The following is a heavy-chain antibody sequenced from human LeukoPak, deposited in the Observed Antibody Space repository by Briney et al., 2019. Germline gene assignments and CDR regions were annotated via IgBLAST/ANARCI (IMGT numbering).Heavy chain of an antibody. CDR1: GFTYTNYW. D-gene: IGHD1/OR15-1a*01. CDR2: INPDATII. V-gene: IGHV3-74*01. CDR3: VKDLSWNTADR. Sequence: GGSLRLSCAASGFTYTNYWMHWFRQAPGKGPLWVSRINPDATIIDYADSVKGRFTISRDNAKNLLYLQMNGLRADDTAVYYCVKDLSWNTADRWGQGTLVAVSS. J-gene: IGHJ5*02.